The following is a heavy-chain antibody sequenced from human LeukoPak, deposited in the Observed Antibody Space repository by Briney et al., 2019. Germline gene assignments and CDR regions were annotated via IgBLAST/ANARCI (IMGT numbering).Heavy chain of an antibody. J-gene: IGHJ4*02. CDR1: GFTFSSYS. V-gene: IGHV3-21*01. D-gene: IGHD3-9*01. CDR2: ISSSSGYI. CDR3: TTLLTFTIRGSG. Sequence: KPGGSLRLSCAASGFTFSSYSMNWVRQAPGKGLEWVSSISSSSGYIYYADSVKGRFTISRDNAKNSLYLQMNSLRAEDTAVYYCTTLLTFTIRGSGWGQGTLVTVSS.